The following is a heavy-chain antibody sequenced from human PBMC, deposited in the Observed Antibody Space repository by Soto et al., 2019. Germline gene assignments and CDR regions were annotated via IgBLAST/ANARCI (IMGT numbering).Heavy chain of an antibody. CDR2: IYYSGST. Sequence: QVQLQESGPGLVKPSETLSLTCTVSGGSISSYYWSWIRQPPGKGLEWIGYIYYSGSTNYNPSLKSRVTISVDTSKNQFSLKLSSVTAADTAVYYCARHMKNIYFDYWGQGTLVTVSS. CDR1: GGSISSYY. V-gene: IGHV4-59*08. D-gene: IGHD3-16*01. J-gene: IGHJ4*02. CDR3: ARHMKNIYFDY.